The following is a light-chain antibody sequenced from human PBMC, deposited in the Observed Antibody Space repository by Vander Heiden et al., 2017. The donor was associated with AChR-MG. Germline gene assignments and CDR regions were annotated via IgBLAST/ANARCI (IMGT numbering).Light chain of an antibody. CDR2: AAS. V-gene: IGKV1-39*01. CDR1: QSIRRY. J-gene: IGKJ2*01. Sequence: DIQMTQSPSSLSASLGDKVPITCRASQSIRRYVNWDQQKPGKAPKLLIYAASSLQSWVPSRFCGSGSGTDFTLPISSLQPEDFATYYCQQSDSTPPDTFGQVTKLEIK. CDR3: QQSDSTPPDT.